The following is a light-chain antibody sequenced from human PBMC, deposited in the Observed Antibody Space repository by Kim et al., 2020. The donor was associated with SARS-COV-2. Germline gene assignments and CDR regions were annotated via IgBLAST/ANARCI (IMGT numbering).Light chain of an antibody. J-gene: IGLJ2*01. V-gene: IGLV1-47*02. CDR3: SVWDDNLRAAL. CDR1: SPNIGRIGRNY. CDR2: SDN. Sequence: VNHFCCGSSPNIGRIGRNYVYWYHHVTGTAPKLLIYSDNRRPSGVPDRFSGSRSGTSASLAITGLRSEDEADYYCSVWDDNLRAALFGGGTQLTVL.